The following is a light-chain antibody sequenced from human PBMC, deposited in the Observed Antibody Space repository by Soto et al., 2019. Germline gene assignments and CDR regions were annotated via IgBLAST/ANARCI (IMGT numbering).Light chain of an antibody. Sequence: EIGLTQSPGTLSFSPGERATLSCRASLSIRKNLGWYQHKPGHAPRLLIYDASGRAAGVPDRFSGSGSGTDFTLTIRRLEPEDFAVYYCQQYGGSSRTFGQGTKVEIK. J-gene: IGKJ1*01. V-gene: IGKV3-20*01. CDR3: QQYGGSSRT. CDR2: DAS. CDR1: LSIRKN.